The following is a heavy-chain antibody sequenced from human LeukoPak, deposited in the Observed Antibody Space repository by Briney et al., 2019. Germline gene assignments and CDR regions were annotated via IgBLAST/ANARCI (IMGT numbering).Heavy chain of an antibody. V-gene: IGHV3-48*03. J-gene: IGHJ4*02. D-gene: IGHD2-2*01. CDR3: ARRYCSSTSCLLDC. Sequence: PGGSLRLSCAASGFTFSSYEMNWVRQAPGKGLEWVSYISTSGSTIYYADSVKGRFTISRDNAKNSLYLQMNSLRAEDTAVYYCARRYCSSTSCLLDCWGQGTLVTVSS. CDR1: GFTFSSYE. CDR2: ISTSGSTI.